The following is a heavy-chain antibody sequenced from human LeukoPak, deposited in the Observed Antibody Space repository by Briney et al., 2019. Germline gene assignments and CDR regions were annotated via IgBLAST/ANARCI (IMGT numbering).Heavy chain of an antibody. Sequence: GGSLRLSCAASGFTFSSYAMSWVRQAPGKGLEWVSAISGGGGSTYYADSVKGRFTISRDNSKNTLYLQMNSLRAEDTAVYYCQYSSVPTPRDNFDYWGQGTLVTVSS. D-gene: IGHD6-19*01. CDR3: QYSSVPTPRDNFDY. CDR1: GFTFSSYA. V-gene: IGHV3-23*01. CDR2: ISGGGGST. J-gene: IGHJ4*02.